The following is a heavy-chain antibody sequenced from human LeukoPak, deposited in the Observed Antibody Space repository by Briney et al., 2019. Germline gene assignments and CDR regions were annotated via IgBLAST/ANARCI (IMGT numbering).Heavy chain of an antibody. CDR2: IYTSGST. D-gene: IGHD2-2*01. CDR1: GGSISSYY. V-gene: IGHV4-4*07. J-gene: IGHJ6*03. Sequence: TSETLSLTCTVSGGSISSYYWSWIRQPAGKGLEWIGRIYTSGSTNYNPSLKSRVTISVDTSKNQFSLKLSSVTAADTAVYYCARVIPWVPAAFPSQADHYYMDVWGKGTTVTVSS. CDR3: ARVIPWVPAAFPSQADHYYMDV.